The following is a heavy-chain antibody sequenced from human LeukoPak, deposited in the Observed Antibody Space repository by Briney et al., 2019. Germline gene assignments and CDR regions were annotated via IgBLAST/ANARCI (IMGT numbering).Heavy chain of an antibody. J-gene: IGHJ4*02. V-gene: IGHV3-23*01. CDR1: GFTFSSYA. CDR3: ATKPRYGSGTIFDY. Sequence: GGSLRLSCAASGFTFSSYAMSWVRQAPGKGLEWVSAISGSGGSTYYADSVKGRFTISRDNSKNTLYLQMNSLRAEDTAVYYCATKPRYGSGTIFDYWGQGTLVTVSS. CDR2: ISGSGGST. D-gene: IGHD3-10*01.